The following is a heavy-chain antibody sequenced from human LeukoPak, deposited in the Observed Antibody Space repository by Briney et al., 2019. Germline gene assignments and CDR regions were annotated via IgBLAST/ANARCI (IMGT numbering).Heavy chain of an antibody. CDR1: GASISSSNHY. CDR3: ARGYSSSTGEYFQH. D-gene: IGHD6-13*01. Sequence: SETLSLTCSVSGASISSSNHYGGWIRQPPGKGLEWIGSIYNSGSTYYNPSLKSRVSISVDTSKSQFSLKLTSVTAADTAVYYCARGYSSSTGEYFQHWGQGTLVTVSS. J-gene: IGHJ1*01. V-gene: IGHV4-39*07. CDR2: IYNSGST.